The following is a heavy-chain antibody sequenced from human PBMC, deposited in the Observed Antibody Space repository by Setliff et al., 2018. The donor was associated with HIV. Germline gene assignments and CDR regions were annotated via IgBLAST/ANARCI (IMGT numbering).Heavy chain of an antibody. V-gene: IGHV4-39*07. Sequence: SETLSLTCTVSGGSISSSSYYWGWIRQPPGKGLEWIGSIYYSGSTYYNPSHKSRVTISVGTSKNQFSLKLSSVTAADTAVYYCARDRRAHDYNNYVYYYYGMDVWGQGTTVTVSS. CDR3: ARDRRAHDYNNYVYYYYGMDV. D-gene: IGHD4-4*01. J-gene: IGHJ6*02. CDR2: IYYSGST. CDR1: GGSISSSSYY.